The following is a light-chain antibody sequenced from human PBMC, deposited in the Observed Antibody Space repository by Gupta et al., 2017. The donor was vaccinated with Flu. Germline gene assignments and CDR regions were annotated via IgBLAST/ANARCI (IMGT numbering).Light chain of an antibody. CDR3: QQCADWPMT. Sequence: GDRSHLPCRASQTVGRYLVWYQQKPGQAPRLLMYDASNRDTGIPARFGGSGSGTDFTLTISSLEPEDFAVYFCQQCADWPMTFGQGTRLEIK. CDR1: QTVGRY. V-gene: IGKV3-11*01. J-gene: IGKJ5*01. CDR2: DAS.